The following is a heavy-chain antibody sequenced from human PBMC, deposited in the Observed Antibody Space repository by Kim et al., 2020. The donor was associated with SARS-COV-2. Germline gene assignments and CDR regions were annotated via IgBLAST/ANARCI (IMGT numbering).Heavy chain of an antibody. D-gene: IGHD6-19*01. CDR1: GFTFSSYA. CDR3: AKDSSGWPLNWFDP. CDR2: ISGSGGST. V-gene: IGHV3-23*01. Sequence: LSLTCAASGFTFSSYAMSWVRQAPGKGLEWVSAISGSGGSTYYADSVKGRFTISRDNSKNTLYLQMNSLRAEDTAVYYCAKDSSGWPLNWFDPWGQEPWSPSPQ. J-gene: IGHJ5*02.